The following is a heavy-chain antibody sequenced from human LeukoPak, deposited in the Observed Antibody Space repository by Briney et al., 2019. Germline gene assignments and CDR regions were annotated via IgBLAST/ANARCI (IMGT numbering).Heavy chain of an antibody. CDR1: GGSFSGYS. J-gene: IGHJ4*02. CDR2: IYYSGST. V-gene: IGHV4-34*01. CDR3: ASLRERSYYARGFDY. Sequence: SETLSLTCAVYGGSFSGYSWNWIRQPPGKGLEWIGSIYYSGSTFYSPSLKSRVTISVDTSKNQFSLKLSSVTAADTAVYYCASLRERSYYARGFDYWGQGTLVTVSS. D-gene: IGHD1-26*01.